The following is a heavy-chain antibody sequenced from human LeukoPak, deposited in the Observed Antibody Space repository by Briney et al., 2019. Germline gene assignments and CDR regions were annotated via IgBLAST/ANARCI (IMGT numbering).Heavy chain of an antibody. Sequence: PGGSLRLSCAASGFTFDDYAMHWVRQAPGKGLEWVSGISWNSGSIGYADSVKGRFTISRDNAKNSLYLQMNSLRAEDTAVYFCARRNIGELRALDIWGQGTMVTVS. CDR1: GFTFDDYA. D-gene: IGHD3-10*01. J-gene: IGHJ3*02. CDR3: ARRNIGELRALDI. V-gene: IGHV3-9*01. CDR2: ISWNSGSI.